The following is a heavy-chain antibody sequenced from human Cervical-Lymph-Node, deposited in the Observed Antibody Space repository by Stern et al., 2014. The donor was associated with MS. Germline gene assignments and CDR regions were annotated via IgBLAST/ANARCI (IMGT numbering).Heavy chain of an antibody. D-gene: IGHD5-12*01. CDR1: GFTFSSYG. J-gene: IGHJ4*02. CDR3: AKDWATGNFDY. CDR2: VSYDGSKE. Sequence: VQLVESGGGVVQPGTSLRLSCTASGFTFSSYGMHWVRPAPGKGLEWVAVVSYDGSKEHYVDSVKGRITISRDNSENTLYLQMHNLRAEDTAVYYCAKDWATGNFDYWGQGTLVTVSS. V-gene: IGHV3-30*18.